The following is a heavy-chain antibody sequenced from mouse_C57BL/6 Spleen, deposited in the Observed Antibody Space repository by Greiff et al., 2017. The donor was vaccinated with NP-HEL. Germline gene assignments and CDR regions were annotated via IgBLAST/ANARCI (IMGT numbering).Heavy chain of an antibody. D-gene: IGHD2-4*01. V-gene: IGHV14-4*01. CDR2: IDPENGDT. CDR3: TTCRSYDYDGRYFDV. CDR1: GFNIKDDY. J-gene: IGHJ1*03. Sequence: EVQLQQSGAELVRPGASVKLSCTASGFNIKDDYMHWVKQRPEQGLEWIGWIDPENGDTEYASKFQGKATITADTSSNTAYLQLSSLTSEDTAVYYCTTCRSYDYDGRYFDVWGTGTTVTVSS.